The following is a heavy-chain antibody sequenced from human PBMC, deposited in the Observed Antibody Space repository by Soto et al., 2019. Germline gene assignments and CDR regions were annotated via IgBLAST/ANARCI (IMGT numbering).Heavy chain of an antibody. CDR2: IYYSGTT. CDR1: GGSISSGDYY. Sequence: QVQLQESGPGLVKPSQTLSLTCTVSGGSISSGDYYWSWIRQPPGKGLEWIGYIYYSGTTYSNPSLKSRVTISVDTSKNQFSLKLSSVTAADTAVYYCARERRGGYWFDPLGQGTLVTVSS. J-gene: IGHJ5*02. V-gene: IGHV4-30-4*01. CDR3: ARERRGGYWFDP.